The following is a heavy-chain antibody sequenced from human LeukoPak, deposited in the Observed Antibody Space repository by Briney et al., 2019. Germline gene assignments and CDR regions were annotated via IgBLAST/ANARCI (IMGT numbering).Heavy chain of an antibody. J-gene: IGHJ4*02. CDR2: ISGSGGST. D-gene: IGHD3-9*01. V-gene: IGHV3-23*01. CDR1: GFTFSSYA. CDR3: ARHSDILTGYYNPHFDY. Sequence: PGGSLRLSCAASGFTFSSYAMSWVRQAPGKGLEWVSAISGSGGSTYYADSVKGRFTISRDNSKNTLYLQMNSLRAEDTAVYYSARHSDILTGYYNPHFDYWGQGTLVTVSS.